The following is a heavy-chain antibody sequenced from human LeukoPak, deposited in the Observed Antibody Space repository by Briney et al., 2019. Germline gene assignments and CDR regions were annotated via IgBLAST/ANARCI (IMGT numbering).Heavy chain of an antibody. V-gene: IGHV3-20*01. Sequence: GGSLRLSCAASGFTFDDYGMSWVRQAPGKGLEWVSGINWNGGSTGYADSVKGRFTISRDNAKNSLYLQMNSLRAEDTALYHCARASSSWYGMDVWGQGTTVTVSS. J-gene: IGHJ6*02. CDR2: INWNGGST. D-gene: IGHD6-13*01. CDR1: GFTFDDYG. CDR3: ARASSSWYGMDV.